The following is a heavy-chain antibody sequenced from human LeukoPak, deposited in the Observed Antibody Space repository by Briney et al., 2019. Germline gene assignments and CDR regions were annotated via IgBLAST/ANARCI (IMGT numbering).Heavy chain of an antibody. J-gene: IGHJ5*02. CDR1: GYTFTGYY. CDR2: INPNSGGT. D-gene: IGHD3-10*01. Sequence: ASVKVSCKASGYTFTGYYMHWVRQAPGQGLEWMGWINPNSGGTNHAQKFQGRVTMTRDTSISTAYMERSRLRSDDTAVYYCARDGTDYYGSGNNWFDPWGQGTLVTVSS. CDR3: ARDGTDYYGSGNNWFDP. V-gene: IGHV1-2*02.